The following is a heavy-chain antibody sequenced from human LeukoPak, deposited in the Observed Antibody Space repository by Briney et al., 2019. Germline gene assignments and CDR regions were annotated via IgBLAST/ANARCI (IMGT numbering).Heavy chain of an antibody. CDR2: INPSSGGT. CDR3: ANDILTGYSLNC. Sequence: ASVKVSCKASGYTFTGYFMHWVRQAPGQGLEWMGWINPSSGGTNFAQKFQGRVTMTRDTSISTAYMELSRLRSDDTAVYYCANDILTGYSLNCWGQGTLVTVSS. V-gene: IGHV1-2*02. D-gene: IGHD3-9*01. J-gene: IGHJ4*02. CDR1: GYTFTGYF.